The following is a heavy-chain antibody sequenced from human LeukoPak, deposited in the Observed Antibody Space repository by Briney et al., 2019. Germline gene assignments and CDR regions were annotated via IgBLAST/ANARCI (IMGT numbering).Heavy chain of an antibody. CDR1: GGSISSYY. V-gene: IGHV4-59*01. D-gene: IGHD1-26*01. CDR3: ARDGTHAYGMDV. J-gene: IGHJ6*02. Sequence: SETLSLTCTVSGGSISSYYWSWIRQPPGKGLEWIGYIYYSGSTNYNPSLESRVTISVDTSKNQFSLKLSSVTAADTAVYYCARDGTHAYGMDVWGQGTTVTVSS. CDR2: IYYSGST.